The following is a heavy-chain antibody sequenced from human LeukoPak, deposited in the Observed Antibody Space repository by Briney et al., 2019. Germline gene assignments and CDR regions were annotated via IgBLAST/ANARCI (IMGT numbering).Heavy chain of an antibody. J-gene: IGHJ4*02. CDR3: SRSAYYDGSGNYYDY. CDR2: VSDGGSTT. CDR1: GFTFSSYW. V-gene: IGHV3-74*01. Sequence: HPGGSLRLSCAASGFTFSSYWMHWVRQAPGKGLVWVSRVSDGGSTTTYAESVKGRFTISRDNAKNTLYLQMNGLRAEDTAVYYCSRSAYYDGSGNYYDYWGQGTLVTVSS. D-gene: IGHD3-22*01.